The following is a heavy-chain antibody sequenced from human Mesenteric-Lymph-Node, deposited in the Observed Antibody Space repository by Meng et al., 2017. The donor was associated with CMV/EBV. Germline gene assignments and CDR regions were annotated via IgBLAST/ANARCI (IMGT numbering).Heavy chain of an antibody. CDR2: ISDSGGST. J-gene: IGHJ5*02. Sequence: ETLSLTCTVSGGSISSYYWSWIRQPPGKGLEWVSSISDSGGSTYYADSVKGRFTISRDNSNNTLYLQMNSLRAEDTAVYYCAKRDTTSAWGQGTLVTVSS. D-gene: IGHD5-18*01. CDR1: GGSISSYY. V-gene: IGHV3-23*01. CDR3: AKRDTTSA.